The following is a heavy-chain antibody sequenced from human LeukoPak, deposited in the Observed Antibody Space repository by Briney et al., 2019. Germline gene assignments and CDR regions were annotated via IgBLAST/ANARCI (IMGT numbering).Heavy chain of an antibody. Sequence: GGSLRLSCAASGFTFSTYEMNWFRQAPGKGLEWVSSISRSGRDTYYADSVKGRFTISRDNSKYTLLLQMNSLRADEDTAVYFCAKEWIVGATRWFDPWGQGTLVTVSS. J-gene: IGHJ5*02. CDR3: AKEWIVGATRWFDP. V-gene: IGHV3-23*01. D-gene: IGHD1-26*01. CDR2: ISRSGRDT. CDR1: GFTFSTYE.